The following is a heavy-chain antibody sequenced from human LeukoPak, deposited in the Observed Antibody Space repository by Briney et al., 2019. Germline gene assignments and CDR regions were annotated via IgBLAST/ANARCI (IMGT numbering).Heavy chain of an antibody. CDR1: GGSISSSSYY. J-gene: IGHJ5*02. CDR2: IYYSGST. V-gene: IGHV4-61*01. D-gene: IGHD6-13*01. Sequence: PSETLSLTCTVSGGSISSSSYYWSWIRQPPGKGLEWIGYIYYSGSTNYNPSLKSRVTISVDTSKNQFSLKLSSVTAADTAVYYCARDGFLHGYGLDPWGQGTLVTVSS. CDR3: ARDGFLHGYGLDP.